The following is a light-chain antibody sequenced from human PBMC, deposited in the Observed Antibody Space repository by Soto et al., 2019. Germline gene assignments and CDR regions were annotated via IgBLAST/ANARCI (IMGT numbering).Light chain of an antibody. J-gene: IGKJ1*01. CDR1: QSISSW. CDR2: KAS. CDR3: QQYDSFSWT. V-gene: IGKV1-5*03. Sequence: DIPMNQSPSSLSASVGDRVTITCRASQSISSWLAWYQQKPGKAPKLLIYKASSLESGVPSRFSGSGSGTEFTLTISSLQPDDSATYYCQQYDSFSWTFGQGTKVEMK.